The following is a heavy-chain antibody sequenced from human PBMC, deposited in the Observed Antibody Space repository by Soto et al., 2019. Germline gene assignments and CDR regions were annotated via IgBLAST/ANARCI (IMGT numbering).Heavy chain of an antibody. CDR2: ISSSSSTI. V-gene: IGHV3-48*02. J-gene: IGHJ3*02. Sequence: PGGSLRLSCAASGFTFSSYSMNWVRQAPGKGLEWVSYISSSSSTIYYADSVKGRFTISRDNAKNSLYLQMNSLRDEDTAVYYCTRDQKDGNDRDPLAIWGQGTVVTVSS. CDR1: GFTFSSYS. CDR3: TRDQKDGNDRDPLAI.